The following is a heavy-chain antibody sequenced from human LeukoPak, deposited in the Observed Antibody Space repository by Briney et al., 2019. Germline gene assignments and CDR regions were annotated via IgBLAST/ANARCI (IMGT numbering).Heavy chain of an antibody. D-gene: IGHD1-26*01. CDR3: ARDPGGGPTHGY. V-gene: IGHV3-66*02. CDR1: GFTVGNNY. J-gene: IGHJ4*02. CDR2: IYSDGST. Sequence: GGSLRLSCAASGFTVGNNYMSWVRQAPGEGLEWVSVIYSDGSTYYADSVKARFTISRDNSKNTLYLRMNSLRADGTAVYYCARDPGGGPTHGYWGQGTLVTVSS.